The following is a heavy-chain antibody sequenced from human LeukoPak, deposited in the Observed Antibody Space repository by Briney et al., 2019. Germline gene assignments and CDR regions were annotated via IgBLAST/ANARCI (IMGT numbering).Heavy chain of an antibody. CDR2: IWYDGSNK. V-gene: IGHV3-33*01. CDR1: RFTFSSYG. J-gene: IGHJ4*02. CDR3: ARDSSGWPFDY. Sequence: GGSLRLSCAASRFTFSSYGMHWVRQAPGKGLEWVAVIWYDGSNKYYADSVKGRFTISRDNSKNTLYLQMNSLRAEDTAVYYCARDSSGWPFDYWGQGTLVTVSS. D-gene: IGHD6-19*01.